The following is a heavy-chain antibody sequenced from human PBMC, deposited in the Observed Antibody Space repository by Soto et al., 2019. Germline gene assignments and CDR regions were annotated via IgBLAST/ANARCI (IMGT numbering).Heavy chain of an antibody. CDR1: GFTFSSYG. CDR3: AKDRRAGGNYGFYSDF. V-gene: IGHV3-23*01. J-gene: IGHJ4*02. CDR2: SSATGAGT. Sequence: EVQLLESGGGLVQPGGSLRLSCAASGFTFSSYGMTWVRRAPGKGLEWVSFSSATGAGTYYADSVKGRFTISRANSKNTLYLQMTGLRADDTAVYYCAKDRRAGGNYGFYSDFWGQGALVIVSS. D-gene: IGHD1-7*01.